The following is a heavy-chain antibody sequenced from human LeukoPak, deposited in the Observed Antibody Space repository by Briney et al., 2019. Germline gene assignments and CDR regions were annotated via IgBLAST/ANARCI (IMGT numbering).Heavy chain of an antibody. CDR2: IYYSGST. J-gene: IGHJ3*02. V-gene: IGHV4-59*08. CDR1: GGSMSGYY. CDR3: ARTGTGRYAFDI. Sequence: PSETLSLTCAVSGGSMSGYYWSWIRQPPGKGLEWTGYIYYSGSTDYNPSLKSRVTISVETSKNQLSLKLTSVTAADTAVYYCARTGTGRYAFDIWGQGTVVTVSS. D-gene: IGHD1-1*01.